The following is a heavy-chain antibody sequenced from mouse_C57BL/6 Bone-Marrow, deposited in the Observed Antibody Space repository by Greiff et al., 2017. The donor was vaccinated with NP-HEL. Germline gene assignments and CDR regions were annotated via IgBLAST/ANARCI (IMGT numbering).Heavy chain of an antibody. V-gene: IGHV1-69*01. D-gene: IGHD2-4*01. CDR3: ARYYDYDGTWFAY. J-gene: IGHJ3*01. CDR2: IDPSDSYT. CDR1: GYTFTSYW. Sequence: QVQLQQPGAELVMPGASVKLSCKASGYTFTSYWMHWVKQRPGQGLEWIGEIDPSDSYTNYNQKFKGKSNLTVAKSSSTAYMQLSSLTSEDSAVYYCARYYDYDGTWFAYWGQGTLVTVSA.